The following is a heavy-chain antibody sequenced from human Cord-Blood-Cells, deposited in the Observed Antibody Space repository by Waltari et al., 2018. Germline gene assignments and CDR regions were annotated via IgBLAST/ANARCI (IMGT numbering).Heavy chain of an antibody. CDR1: GVSFSGYY. J-gene: IGHJ6*02. CDR2: INHSGST. Sequence: QVQLQQWGAGLLKPSETLSLTCAVYGVSFSGYYLSWIRQPPGKGLEWIGEINHSGSTNYNPSLKSRVTISVDTSKNQFSLKLSSVTAADTAVYYCASLNYYYYYGMDVWGQGTTVTVSS. V-gene: IGHV4-34*01. CDR3: ASLNYYYYYGMDV.